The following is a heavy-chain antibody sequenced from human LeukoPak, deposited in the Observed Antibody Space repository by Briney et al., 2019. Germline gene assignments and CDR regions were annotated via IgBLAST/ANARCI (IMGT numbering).Heavy chain of an antibody. CDR2: IYSGGST. D-gene: IGHD4-17*01. CDR1: GFTVSSNY. CDR3: ARGRGDDYGLRYFQH. J-gene: IGHJ1*01. Sequence: PGGSLRLSCAASGFTVSSNYTNWVRQAPGKGLEWVSVIYSGGSTYYADSMKGRFTISRDNSKNTLYLQMNSLRAEDTAVYYCARGRGDDYGLRYFQHWGPGTLVTVSS. V-gene: IGHV3-66*01.